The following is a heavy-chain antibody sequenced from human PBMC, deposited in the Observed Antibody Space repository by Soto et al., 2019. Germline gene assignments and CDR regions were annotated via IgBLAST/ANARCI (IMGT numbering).Heavy chain of an antibody. D-gene: IGHD4-17*01. CDR3: AKEDADGRCVHFDY. J-gene: IGHJ4*02. V-gene: IGHV3-30*18. CDR2: ISKDGTYE. Sequence: ESGGGVVQPGRSLRLSCAASGFAFSGYAMHWVRQAPGKGLEWVALISKDGTYEKYADSVKGRFTISRDNSRHTLHGQMNSLRPDDTAVYYCAKEDADGRCVHFDYWGQGILVTVSS. CDR1: GFAFSGYA.